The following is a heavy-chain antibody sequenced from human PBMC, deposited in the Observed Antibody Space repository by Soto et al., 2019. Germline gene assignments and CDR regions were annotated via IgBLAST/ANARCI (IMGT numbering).Heavy chain of an antibody. CDR2: ISGDGNIT. Sequence: EVQLVESGGGLVQPGGCLRLSCAASGFTLRSYWMHWVRQVSGKGLVWVSRISGDGNITTYADSVKGRFTISRDNANNTLYLQMSGLRAEDPALYYCVREVATKGRSFDYWGQGTQVTVSS. V-gene: IGHV3-74*01. J-gene: IGHJ4*02. D-gene: IGHD5-12*01. CDR1: GFTLRSYW. CDR3: VREVATKGRSFDY.